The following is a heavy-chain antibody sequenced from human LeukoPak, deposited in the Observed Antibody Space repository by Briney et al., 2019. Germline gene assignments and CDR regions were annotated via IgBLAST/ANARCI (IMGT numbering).Heavy chain of an antibody. Sequence: SGGSLRLSCAASGFTVSSNYTSWVRQAPGKGLEWVSVIYSGGSTYYEDSVKGRFTISRDNSKNTLYLQMNSLRAEDTAVYYWARALIAAAGTAGEFDYWGQGTLVTVSS. CDR1: GFTVSSNY. J-gene: IGHJ4*02. CDR3: ARALIAAAGTAGEFDY. D-gene: IGHD6-13*01. CDR2: IYSGGST. V-gene: IGHV3-66*02.